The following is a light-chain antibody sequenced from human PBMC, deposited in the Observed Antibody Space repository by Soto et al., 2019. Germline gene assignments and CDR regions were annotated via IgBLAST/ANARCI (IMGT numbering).Light chain of an antibody. CDR1: QSVSSSY. J-gene: IGKJ1*01. CDR3: QQYDSSPWT. Sequence: EIVLTQSPATLSLSPGERATLSCSASQSVSSSYLPWYQQTPGQAPRLLVYDTSYRATGVPDRLSGSASGTDFTLTISRLEPEDSAVYYCQQYDSSPWTFGQGTKV. V-gene: IGKV3-20*01. CDR2: DTS.